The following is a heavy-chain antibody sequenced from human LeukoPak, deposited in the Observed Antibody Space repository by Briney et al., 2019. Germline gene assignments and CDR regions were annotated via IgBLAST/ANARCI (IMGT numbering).Heavy chain of an antibody. Sequence: SETLSLTCTVSGGSISSNNYFWGWIRQPPGKGLEWIGSIYDSGSTYYNPSLKSRVTISVDTSKNQFTLKLNSVTAADTAMYYCQSRFLEWLLDYWGQGTLVTVSS. CDR3: QSRFLEWLLDY. CDR2: IYDSGST. J-gene: IGHJ4*02. V-gene: IGHV4-39*01. CDR1: GGSISSNNYF. D-gene: IGHD3-3*01.